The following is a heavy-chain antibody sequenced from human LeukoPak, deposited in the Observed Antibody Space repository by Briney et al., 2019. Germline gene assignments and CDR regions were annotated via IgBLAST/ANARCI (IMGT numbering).Heavy chain of an antibody. CDR1: GFTFSSYA. CDR2: ISYDGSNK. D-gene: IGHD6-19*01. Sequence: GGSLRLSCAASGFTFSSYAMRWVRQAPGKGREWVAVISYDGSNKYYADSVKGRFTISRDNSKNTLYLQMNSLRAEDTAVYYCARDPSGDSSGWYKPSFFDYWGQGTLVTVSS. J-gene: IGHJ4*02. CDR3: ARDPSGDSSGWYKPSFFDY. V-gene: IGHV3-30-3*01.